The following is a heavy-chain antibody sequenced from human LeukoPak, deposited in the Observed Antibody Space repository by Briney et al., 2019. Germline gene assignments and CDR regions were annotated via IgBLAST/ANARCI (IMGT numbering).Heavy chain of an antibody. Sequence: SETLSLTCAVYGGSFSGYYWSWIRQPPGKGLEWIGEINHSGSTNYNPSLKSRVTISVDTSKNQFSLKLSSVTAADTAVYYCARLGYCSGGSCFWGQETLVTVSS. CDR2: INHSGST. D-gene: IGHD2-15*01. J-gene: IGHJ4*02. CDR1: GGSFSGYY. V-gene: IGHV4-34*01. CDR3: ARLGYCSGGSCF.